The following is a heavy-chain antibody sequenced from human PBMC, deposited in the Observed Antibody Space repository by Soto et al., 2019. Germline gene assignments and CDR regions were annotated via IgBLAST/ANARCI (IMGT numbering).Heavy chain of an antibody. D-gene: IGHD4-17*01. Sequence: EVQLLESGGRLVPPGGSLRLSCAGSRFSFSNYAMTWARQPPGEGLEWVSSITGSGGGTTYADSVKGRFTISRDNSKNILYLQMDSLRADDTAVYYCSTDPNGDYIGAFDNWGQGTMVTVSS. CDR1: RFSFSNYA. J-gene: IGHJ3*02. V-gene: IGHV3-23*01. CDR2: ITGSGGGT. CDR3: STDPNGDYIGAFDN.